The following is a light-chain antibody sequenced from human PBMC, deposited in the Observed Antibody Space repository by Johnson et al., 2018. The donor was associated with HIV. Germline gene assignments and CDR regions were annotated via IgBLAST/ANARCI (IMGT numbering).Light chain of an antibody. V-gene: IGLV1-51*01. CDR1: SSNIGNNF. J-gene: IGLJ1*01. CDR2: DNY. Sequence: QAVLTQPPSVSAAPGQKVTVSCSGSSSNIGNNFVSWYQHLPGTAPKLLIYDNYKRPSGVPDRFSGSKSGTSATLGITGLQTGDEADYYCGTWESSLSAGPFYVFGTGTKVTVL. CDR3: GTWESSLSAGPFYV.